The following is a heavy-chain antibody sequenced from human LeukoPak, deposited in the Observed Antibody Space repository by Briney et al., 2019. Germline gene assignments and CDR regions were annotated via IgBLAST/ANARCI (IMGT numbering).Heavy chain of an antibody. J-gene: IGHJ4*02. V-gene: IGHV4-39*01. Sequence: SGTLSLTCTVSGDSISSWRGFWGCNRQPPGKGREWNASLYYTGTTYVNQSLKSRVTISLDTSKNQFSLKMNSVTAADTALYYCAKLPGSGAQGDFDSWGQGTLVTVSS. CDR2: LYYTGTT. D-gene: IGHD1-26*01. CDR3: AKLPGSGAQGDFDS. CDR1: GDSISSWRGF.